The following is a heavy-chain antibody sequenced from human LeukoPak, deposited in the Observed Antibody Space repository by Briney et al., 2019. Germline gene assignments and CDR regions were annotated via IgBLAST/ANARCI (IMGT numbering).Heavy chain of an antibody. CDR2: MNPNSDNT. CDR3: ARGGGYSALDGIIIDP. D-gene: IGHD5-18*01. J-gene: IGHJ5*02. Sequence: ASVKVSCKASGYTFTSYDINWVRQATGQGLEWMGWMNPNSDNTGYAQKFQGRVTMTRNTSISTAYMELSSLRSEDTAVYYCARGGGYSALDGIIIDPWGQGTLVTVSS. CDR1: GYTFTSYD. V-gene: IGHV1-8*01.